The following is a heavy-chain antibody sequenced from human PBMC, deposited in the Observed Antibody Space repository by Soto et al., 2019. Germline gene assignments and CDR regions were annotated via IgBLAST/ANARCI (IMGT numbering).Heavy chain of an antibody. V-gene: IGHV4-31*02. D-gene: IGHD2-2*02. CDR3: ARARFQVLYGKPYFDS. CDR2: IYHSGNT. CDR1: GGSITTGGSY. J-gene: IGHJ4*02. Sequence: SEPLSLTCPVSGGSITTGGSYWSWILQHQGKGLELIGNIYHSGNTYYTPSLKSRLTISVDTSKDHFSLMVDSVTAADRAVYYCARARFQVLYGKPYFDSWGQGPLVTVSS.